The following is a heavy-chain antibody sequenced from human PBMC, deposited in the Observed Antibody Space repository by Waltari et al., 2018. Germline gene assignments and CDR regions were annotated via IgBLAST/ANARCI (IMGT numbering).Heavy chain of an antibody. CDR2: IRFDGSTK. CDR3: AKDMISYYGDYYFDH. V-gene: IGHV3-30*02. Sequence: QVQLVESGGGVVQPGGSLRLSCATSGFTFNSYGMHWVRQAPGKGLEWVAFIRFDGSTKYYTDSVKGRFTISRDNSKKTLYLQMNDLRVEDTAIYNCAKDMISYYGDYYFDHWGQGTLVTVSS. J-gene: IGHJ4*02. D-gene: IGHD4-17*01. CDR1: GFTFNSYG.